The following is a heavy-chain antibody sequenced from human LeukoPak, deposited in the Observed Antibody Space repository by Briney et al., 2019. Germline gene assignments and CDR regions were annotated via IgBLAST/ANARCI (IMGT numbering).Heavy chain of an antibody. CDR1: GYTFTSYY. V-gene: IGHV1-46*01. J-gene: IGHJ5*02. CDR2: INPSGGST. D-gene: IGHD6-19*01. Sequence: ASVKVSCKASGYTFTSYYMHWVRQAPGQGLKWMGIINPSGGSTSYAQKFQGRVTMTRDMSTSTVYMELSSLRSEDTAVYYCARELIAVAGNYNWFDPWGQGTLVTVSS. CDR3: ARELIAVAGNYNWFDP.